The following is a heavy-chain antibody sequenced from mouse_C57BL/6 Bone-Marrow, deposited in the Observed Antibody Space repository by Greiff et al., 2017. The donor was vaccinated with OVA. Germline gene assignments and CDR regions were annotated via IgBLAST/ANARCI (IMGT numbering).Heavy chain of an antibody. CDR3: AGGEYGKRLDFDY. Sequence: VQLQQSGAELAKPGASVKLSCKASGYTFTSYWMHWVKQRPGQGLEWIGYINPSSGYTKYNQKFKDKATLTADKSSSTAYMQLSSLTYEDSAVYYCAGGEYGKRLDFDYWGQGTTLTVSS. V-gene: IGHV1-7*01. D-gene: IGHD2-1*01. J-gene: IGHJ2*01. CDR2: INPSSGYT. CDR1: GYTFTSYW.